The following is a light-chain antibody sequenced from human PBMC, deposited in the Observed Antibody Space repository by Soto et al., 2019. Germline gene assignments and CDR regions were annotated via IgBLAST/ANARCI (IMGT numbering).Light chain of an antibody. J-gene: IGKJ1*01. CDR3: MQAIQAPRT. V-gene: IGKV2-28*01. CDR2: LGS. CDR1: QSLLHSNGNIY. Sequence: DIVLTQSPLSLPVTPGEPASISCRSSQSLLHSNGNIYLDWYLQKPGQSPQLLIYLGSIRASGVPDRVSGSGSGTDFTLKITRVEAEDGGVYYCMQAIQAPRTFGLGTTVETK.